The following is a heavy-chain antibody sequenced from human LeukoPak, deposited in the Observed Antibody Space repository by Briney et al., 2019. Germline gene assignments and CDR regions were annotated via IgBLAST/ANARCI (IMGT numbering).Heavy chain of an antibody. V-gene: IGHV3-7*03. D-gene: IGHD1-26*01. Sequence: GGSLRLSCAASGFTFSSYWMSWVRQAPGKGLEWVANIKQDGSEKYYVDSVKGRFTISRDNSKNTLYIQMNSLRAEDTAVYYCARATRRGSYYYFDYWGQGTLVTVSS. CDR3: ARATRRGSYYYFDY. CDR1: GFTFSSYW. J-gene: IGHJ4*02. CDR2: IKQDGSEK.